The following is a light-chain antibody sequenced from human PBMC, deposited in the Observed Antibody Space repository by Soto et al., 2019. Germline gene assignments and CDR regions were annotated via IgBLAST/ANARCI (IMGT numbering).Light chain of an antibody. CDR1: KSISTY. J-gene: IGKJ1*01. CDR2: AAS. Sequence: DIQMTQSPSTLSASVGDRVTITCRASKSISTYLNWYQQKLGRAPTLLIYAASSLQSGVPSRFSGGGSETDFTVNISSLPPEDFAMYFCQQCYSSPRTFGQGTKVEIK. CDR3: QQCYSSPRT. V-gene: IGKV1-39*01.